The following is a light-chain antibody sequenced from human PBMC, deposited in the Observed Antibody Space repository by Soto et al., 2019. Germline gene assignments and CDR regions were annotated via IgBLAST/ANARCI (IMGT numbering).Light chain of an antibody. CDR1: NSDVGGYNY. CDR2: DVS. Sequence: QSVLTQPASVSGSPGQSITISCTGTNSDVGGYNYVSWYQQHPGKAPKLMIYDVSSRPSGVSNRFSGSKSGNTASLTISGLQAEDEADYYCSSFTSSSTYVFGTGTKLTVL. CDR3: SSFTSSSTYV. J-gene: IGLJ1*01. V-gene: IGLV2-14*01.